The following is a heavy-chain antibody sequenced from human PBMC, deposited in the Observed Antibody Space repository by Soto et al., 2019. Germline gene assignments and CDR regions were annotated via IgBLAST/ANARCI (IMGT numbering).Heavy chain of an antibody. CDR2: IYSGGST. J-gene: IGHJ4*02. CDR3: ATVGDGYNYPFDY. D-gene: IGHD5-12*01. V-gene: IGHV3-53*01. CDR1: GFTVSSNY. Sequence: RRLSCAASGFTVSSNYMSWVRQAPGKGLEWVSVIYSGGSTYYADSVKGRFTISRDNSKNTLYLQMNSLGAEDTAVYYCATVGDGYNYPFDYWGQRTPVTVSS.